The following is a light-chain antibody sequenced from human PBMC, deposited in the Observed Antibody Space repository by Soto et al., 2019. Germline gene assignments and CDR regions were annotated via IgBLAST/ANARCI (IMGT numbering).Light chain of an antibody. Sequence: EILLTQSPCTLSLSAVEIATHPRRASPSVSSYLAWYQQKPGQAPRLLIYDASNRATGIPARFSGSGSGTDFTLTISSLEPEDFAVYYCQQRSNWPWTFGQGTKVDIK. CDR3: QQRSNWPWT. V-gene: IGKV3-11*01. CDR2: DAS. CDR1: PSVSSY. J-gene: IGKJ1*01.